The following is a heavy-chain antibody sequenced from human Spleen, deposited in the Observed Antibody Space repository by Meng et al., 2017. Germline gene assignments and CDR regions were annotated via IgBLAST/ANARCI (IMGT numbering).Heavy chain of an antibody. CDR3: ARVSEDGMDV. CDR2: IYHSGST. J-gene: IGHJ6*02. V-gene: IGHV4-38-2*01. Sequence: SETLSLTCAVSGYSISSGYYWGWIRQPPGKGLEWIGSIYHSGSTYYNPSLKSRVTISVDTSKNQFSLKLSSVTAADTAVYYCARVSEDGMDVWGQGTTVTVSS. D-gene: IGHD6-25*01. CDR1: GYSISSGYY.